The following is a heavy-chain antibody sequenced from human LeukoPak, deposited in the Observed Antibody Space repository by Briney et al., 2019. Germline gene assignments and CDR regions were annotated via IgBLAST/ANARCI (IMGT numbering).Heavy chain of an antibody. J-gene: IGHJ4*02. CDR2: ISGSGGST. V-gene: IGHV3-23*01. CDR3: AKVVGYYDSSGYGY. Sequence: GGSLRLSCAASGFTFSSYAMSWVRQAPGKGLEWVSAISGSGGSTYYADSVKGRFTISRDNSKHTLYLQMNSLRAEDTAVYYCAKVVGYYDSSGYGYWGQGTLVTVSS. CDR1: GFTFSSYA. D-gene: IGHD3-22*01.